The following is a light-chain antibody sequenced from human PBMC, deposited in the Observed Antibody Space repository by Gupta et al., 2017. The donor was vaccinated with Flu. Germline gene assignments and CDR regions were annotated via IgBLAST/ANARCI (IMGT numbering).Light chain of an antibody. Sequence: DVEITESSSTLSASVGARVTNTCRASQSVSNWLAWYHQKPGKAPKLLIYKASNLESGVPSRFGGSGCGTEFTLTISSLQPDDFATYYGQQWNSFSPWTFGQGTKVEI. CDR3: QQWNSFSPWT. CDR2: KAS. V-gene: IGKV1-5*03. CDR1: QSVSNW. J-gene: IGKJ1*01.